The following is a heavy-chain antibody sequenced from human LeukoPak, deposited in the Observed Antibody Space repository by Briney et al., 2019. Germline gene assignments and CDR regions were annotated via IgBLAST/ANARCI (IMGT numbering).Heavy chain of an antibody. CDR3: TTSASSSGWYDYFDY. CDR2: IRSKAYGGTT. D-gene: IGHD6-19*01. V-gene: IGHV3-49*04. J-gene: IGHJ4*02. CDR1: GFTFGDYA. Sequence: GRSLRLSCTACGFTFGDYAMSWVRQAPGKGLKWVGFIRSKAYGGTTEYAASVKGRFTISRDDSKSIAYLQMNSLKTEDTAVYYYTTSASSSGWYDYFDYWGQGTLVTVSS.